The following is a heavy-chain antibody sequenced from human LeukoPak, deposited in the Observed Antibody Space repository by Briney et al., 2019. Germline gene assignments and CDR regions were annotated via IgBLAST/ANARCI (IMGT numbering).Heavy chain of an antibody. CDR3: ARGTYYSGSGPGSWFDP. CDR2: ISKKTAI. J-gene: IGHJ5*02. Sequence: DPGGSLRLSCAASGFSVSDYYMNWIRQSPGKGLEWVSHISKKTAIEYADSVKGRFTISRDNANNLLLLQMDSLRPEDTGVYYCARGTYYSGSGPGSWFDPWGYGTPVTVSS. V-gene: IGHV3-11*01. D-gene: IGHD3-10*01. CDR1: GFSVSDYY.